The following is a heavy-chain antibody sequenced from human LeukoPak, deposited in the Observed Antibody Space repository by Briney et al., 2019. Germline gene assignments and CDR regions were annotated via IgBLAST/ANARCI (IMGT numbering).Heavy chain of an antibody. V-gene: IGHV1-69*04. CDR1: GGTFSSYA. CDR3: ATGLRFNPDGPQDDY. J-gene: IGHJ4*02. CDR2: IIPILGIA. Sequence: ASVKVSCKASGGTFSSYAISWVRQAPGQGLEWMGRIIPILGIANYAQKFQGRVTMTEDTSTDIAYMELSSLRSEDTAVYYCATGLRFNPDGPQDDYWGQGTLVTVSS. D-gene: IGHD4-17*01.